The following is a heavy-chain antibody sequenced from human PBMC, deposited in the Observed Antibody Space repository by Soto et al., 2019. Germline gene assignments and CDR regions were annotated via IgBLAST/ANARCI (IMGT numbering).Heavy chain of an antibody. V-gene: IGHV3-23*01. D-gene: IGHD2-2*01. CDR2: ISGSGGST. J-gene: IGHJ3*02. Sequence: EVQLLESGGGLVQPGGSLRLSCAASGFTFSSYAMSWVRQAPGKGLEWVSAISGSGGSTYYADSVKGRFTISRDNSKNTLYLQMNSLRAEDTAVYYCANTPIVVVPAARNDAFDIWGQGTMVTFSS. CDR3: ANTPIVVVPAARNDAFDI. CDR1: GFTFSSYA.